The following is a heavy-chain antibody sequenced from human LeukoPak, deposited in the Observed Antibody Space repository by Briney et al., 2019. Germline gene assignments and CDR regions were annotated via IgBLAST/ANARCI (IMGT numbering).Heavy chain of an antibody. V-gene: IGHV4-59*01. D-gene: IGHD6-13*01. CDR1: GGSISSYY. J-gene: IGHJ5*02. CDR2: IYYSGST. CDR3: ARDRGAAGPKRYNWFDP. Sequence: SETLSLTCTVSGGSISSYYWSWIRQPPGKGLEWIGYIYYSGSTNYNPSLKSRVTISVDTSKNQFSLKLSSVTAADTAVYYCARDRGAAGPKRYNWFDPWGQGTLVTVSS.